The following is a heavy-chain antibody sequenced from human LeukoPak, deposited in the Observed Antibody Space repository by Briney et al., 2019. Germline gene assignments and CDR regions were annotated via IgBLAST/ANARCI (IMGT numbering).Heavy chain of an antibody. CDR3: ARAKPKNMVRGLIMRRESRYYFDY. V-gene: IGHV3-30*02. J-gene: IGHJ4*02. D-gene: IGHD3-10*01. CDR2: IRYDGSIK. Sequence: PGGSLRLSCAASGFTFSSYGMHWIRQAPGKGLEWVAFIRYDGSIKYYADSVKGRFTISRDNSKSTLYIQMNSLRAEDTAVYYCARAKPKNMVRGLIMRRESRYYFDYWGQGTLVTVSS. CDR1: GFTFSSYG.